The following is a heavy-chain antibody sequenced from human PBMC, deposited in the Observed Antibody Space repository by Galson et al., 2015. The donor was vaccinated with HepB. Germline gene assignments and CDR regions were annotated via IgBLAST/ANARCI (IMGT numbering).Heavy chain of an antibody. CDR2: IFSSGRT. J-gene: IGHJ3*02. V-gene: IGHV4-4*07. CDR1: GGSISRFH. CDR3: ARNRGGDSWDDAFDI. Sequence: LSLTCSVSGGSISRFHWTWIRQPAGKGLEWIGRIFSSGRTTYNPSLNSRGTMSVDTFRNQFSLKSTSMTASDTAVYFCARNRGGDSWDDAFDIWGQGPKVTVSS. D-gene: IGHD2-21*02.